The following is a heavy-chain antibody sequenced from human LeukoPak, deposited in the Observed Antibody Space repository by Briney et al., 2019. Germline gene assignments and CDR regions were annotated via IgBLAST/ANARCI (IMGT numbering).Heavy chain of an antibody. Sequence: SVKVSCKASGGTFSSYAISWVRQAPGQGLEWMGGIIPIFGTANYAQKFQGRVTITTDESTSTAYMELSSLRSEDTTVYYCARDRGYSGYDFSGFDYWGQGTLVTVSS. CDR2: IIPIFGTA. V-gene: IGHV1-69*05. J-gene: IGHJ4*02. D-gene: IGHD5-12*01. CDR3: ARDRGYSGYDFSGFDY. CDR1: GGTFSSYA.